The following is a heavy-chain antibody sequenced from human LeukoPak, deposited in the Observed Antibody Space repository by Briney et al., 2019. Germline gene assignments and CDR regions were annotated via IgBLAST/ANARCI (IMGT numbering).Heavy chain of an antibody. CDR3: ARDPLGHDLDFDY. J-gene: IGHJ4*02. D-gene: IGHD6-6*01. CDR1: GYTFTGYH. CDR2: INLNSGDT. Sequence: GASVTVSCKASGYTFTGYHMHWVRQAPGQGLEWMGWINLNSGDTTSAQNFQGRVTMTRDTSIRTAYMELSRLISDDTAVYYCARDPLGHDLDFDYWGQGTLVTVSS. V-gene: IGHV1-2*02.